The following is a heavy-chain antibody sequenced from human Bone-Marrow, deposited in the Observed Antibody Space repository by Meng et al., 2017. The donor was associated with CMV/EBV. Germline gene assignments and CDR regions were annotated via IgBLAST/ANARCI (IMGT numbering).Heavy chain of an antibody. CDR3: ARDPCPSGVCYLDS. V-gene: IGHV3-74*01. J-gene: IGHJ4*02. CDR2: INSDGSDT. D-gene: IGHD2-8*01. Sequence: GESLKISCAASGFTVSSNYMSWVRQAPGKGLVWVSRINSDGSDTAYAGSVKGRFTISRDNAKNSLYLQMNSLRAEDTAVYYCARDPCPSGVCYLDSWGQGTLVTVSS. CDR1: GFTVSSNY.